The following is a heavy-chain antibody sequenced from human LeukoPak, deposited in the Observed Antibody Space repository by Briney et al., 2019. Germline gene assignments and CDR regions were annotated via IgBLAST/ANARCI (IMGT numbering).Heavy chain of an antibody. Sequence: SETLSLTCTVSGGSISSSSYYWGWIRQPPGKGLEWIGSIYYSGSTYYNPSLKSRVTISVDTSKNQFSLKLSSVTAADTAVYYCARSNYYGSGSQSFDYWGQGTLVTFSS. V-gene: IGHV4-39*01. J-gene: IGHJ4*02. D-gene: IGHD3-10*01. CDR1: GGSISSSSYY. CDR3: ARSNYYGSGSQSFDY. CDR2: IYYSGST.